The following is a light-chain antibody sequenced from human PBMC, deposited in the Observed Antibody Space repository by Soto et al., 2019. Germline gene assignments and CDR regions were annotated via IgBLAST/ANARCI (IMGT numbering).Light chain of an antibody. CDR1: SGSVSTSYY. V-gene: IGLV8-61*01. CDR2: STN. Sequence: QAVVTQEPSFSVSPGGTVTLTCGLSSGSVSTSYYPSWYQQTPGQAPRTLIYSTNTRSSGVPDRFSGSILGNKAALTVTGAQADDESDYYCVLYMGGGISVFGGGTKLT. CDR3: VLYMGGGISV. J-gene: IGLJ3*02.